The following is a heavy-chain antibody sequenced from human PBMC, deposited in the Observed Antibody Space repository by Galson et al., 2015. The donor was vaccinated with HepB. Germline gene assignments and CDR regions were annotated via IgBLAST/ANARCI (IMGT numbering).Heavy chain of an antibody. D-gene: IGHD3-3*01. CDR1: GGSFSGYY. J-gene: IGHJ6*03. Sequence: ETLSLTCAVYGGSFSGYYWSWIRQPPGKGLEWIGEINHSGSTNYNPSLKSRVTISVDTSKNQFSLKLSSVTAADTAVYYCARSCPAITIFGVETYYYYYMDVWGKGTTVTVSS. CDR2: INHSGST. V-gene: IGHV4-34*01. CDR3: ARSCPAITIFGVETYYYYYMDV.